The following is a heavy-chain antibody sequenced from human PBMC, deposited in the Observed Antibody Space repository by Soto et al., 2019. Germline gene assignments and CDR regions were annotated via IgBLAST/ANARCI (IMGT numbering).Heavy chain of an antibody. V-gene: IGHV1-69*01. CDR1: GDTSTTYV. CDR3: VRGTYCGASCYFAREY. Sequence: VQLVQSGSEVKKPGSSVKVSCKASGDTSTTYVVSWVRQAPGNGLEWMGGINPMSRTAKYAEKYSGRVTIHADEATKTVYLDLTTLRFEDTAVYFCVRGTYCGASCYFAREYWGQGTLVAVSS. CDR2: INPMSRTA. D-gene: IGHD2-21*01. J-gene: IGHJ4*02.